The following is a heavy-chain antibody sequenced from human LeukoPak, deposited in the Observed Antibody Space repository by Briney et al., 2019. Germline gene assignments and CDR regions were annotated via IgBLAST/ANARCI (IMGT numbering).Heavy chain of an antibody. J-gene: IGHJ3*02. CDR3: ARELGVGVIGDAFDI. V-gene: IGHV3-74*01. Sequence: GGSLRLSCAVSGFTLGSYWMHWVRQAPGQGLAWVSRVNTDGSSTTYAESVKGRFTISKDNAKNTLYLQMNGLRAEDTAAYYCARELGVGVIGDAFDIWGQGTVVTVSS. CDR1: GFTLGSYW. CDR2: VNTDGSST. D-gene: IGHD3-22*01.